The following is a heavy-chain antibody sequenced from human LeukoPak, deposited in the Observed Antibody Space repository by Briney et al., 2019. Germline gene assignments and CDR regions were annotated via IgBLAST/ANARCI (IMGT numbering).Heavy chain of an antibody. CDR3: ARVRIAAAGTDFDY. V-gene: IGHV1-18*01. D-gene: IGHD6-13*01. Sequence: ASVKVSCKAAGYTFGNYGIKWVRQAPGQGLEWVGWISGFNGNTNYAQNFHDRVTMTTDTSTTTAYMELRSLRSDDTAVYYCARVRIAAAGTDFDYWGQGTLVTVSS. CDR1: GYTFGNYG. J-gene: IGHJ4*02. CDR2: ISGFNGNT.